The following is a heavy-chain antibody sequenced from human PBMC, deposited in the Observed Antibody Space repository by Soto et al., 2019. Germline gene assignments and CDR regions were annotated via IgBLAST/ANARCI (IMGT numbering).Heavy chain of an antibody. V-gene: IGHV3-48*01. CDR1: GFTFSSYS. D-gene: IGHD1-1*01. CDR3: ARLVQLEGWSYYYYYMDV. Sequence: EVQLVESGGGLVQPGGSLTLSCAASGFTFSSYSMNWVRQAPGTGLEWVSYISSSSSTIYYADSVKDRFTISRDNAKHPLYVQKNSLRAEATAVYYCARLVQLEGWSYYYYYMDVWGKGTTVTVSS. J-gene: IGHJ6*03. CDR2: ISSSSSTI.